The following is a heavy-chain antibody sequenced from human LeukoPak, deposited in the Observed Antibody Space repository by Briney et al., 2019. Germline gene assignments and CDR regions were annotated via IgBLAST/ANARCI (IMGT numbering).Heavy chain of an antibody. J-gene: IGHJ4*02. D-gene: IGHD3-10*01. CDR3: ASYGSGVQASFDY. CDR1: GYTFTRYY. Sequence: GASVKVSCKASGYTFTRYYMHWVRQAPGQGLEWMGVINPSDGGTSYAQKFQGRVTMTRDTSTSTVYMELSGLRSEDTAVYYCASYGSGVQASFDYWGQGTLVTVFS. V-gene: IGHV1-46*01. CDR2: INPSDGGT.